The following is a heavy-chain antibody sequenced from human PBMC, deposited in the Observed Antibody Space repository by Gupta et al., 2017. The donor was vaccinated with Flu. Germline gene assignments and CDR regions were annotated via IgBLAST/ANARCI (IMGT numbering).Heavy chain of an antibody. CDR2: LFRSGAS. V-gene: IGHV4-38-2*01. CDR3: AEGATDANGQTPHCCGQ. J-gene: IGHJ4*02. D-gene: IGHD1-26*01. CDR1: GSSISDNYY. Sequence: QVQPRESGRPLAKPSETLFPTRAVSGSSISDNYYWGWLRTPPGKGLEWMGSLFRSGASHYTVPLISSDTQYIDTSKDQYSLNSTSVTAAVTALCYYAEGATDANGQTPHCCGQWGPGMVVT.